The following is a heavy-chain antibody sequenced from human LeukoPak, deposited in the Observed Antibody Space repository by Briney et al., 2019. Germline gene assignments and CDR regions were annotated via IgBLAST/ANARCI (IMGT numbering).Heavy chain of an antibody. V-gene: IGHV1-2*02. D-gene: IGHD3-10*01. CDR3: ARARGPGSGAYYYYYYMDV. J-gene: IGHJ6*03. Sequence: ASVKVSCKASGYTFTGYYMHWVRQAPGQGLEWMGWINPNSGGTNYAQKFQGRVTMTRGTSISTAYMELSRLRSDDTAVYYCARARGPGSGAYYYYYYMDVWGKGTTVTISS. CDR2: INPNSGGT. CDR1: GYTFTGYY.